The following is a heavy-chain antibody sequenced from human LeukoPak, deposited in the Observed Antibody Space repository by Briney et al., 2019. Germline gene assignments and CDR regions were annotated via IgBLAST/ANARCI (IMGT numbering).Heavy chain of an antibody. V-gene: IGHV4-39*01. D-gene: IGHD3-22*01. CDR1: AGSISRSRNS. J-gene: IGHJ4*02. CDR3: ATSYDTSGYYLFDY. Sequence: PSETLSLTCTVSAGSISRSRNSWAWIRQPPGKGLEWIGSIYASGSTFYNPSLKSRVTISVDTSKKQFSLKLTSVTAADTAVYYCATSYDTSGYYLFDYWGQGTLVTVSS. CDR2: IYASGST.